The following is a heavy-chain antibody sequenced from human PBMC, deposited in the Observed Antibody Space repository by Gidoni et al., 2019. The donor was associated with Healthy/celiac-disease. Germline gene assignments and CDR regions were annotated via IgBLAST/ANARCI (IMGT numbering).Heavy chain of an antibody. D-gene: IGHD3-16*02. CDR2: ISYDGSNK. V-gene: IGHV3-30*18. CDR3: AKDLDDYVWGSYRQTDY. Sequence: QVQLVESGVGVVQPGRSLRLSWPASGFTFRSYGMHWVCQAPGKGLEWVAVISYDGSNKYYADSVKGRFTISRDNSKNTLYLQMNSLRAEDTAVYYCAKDLDDYVWGSYRQTDYWGQGTLVTVSS. J-gene: IGHJ4*02. CDR1: GFTFRSYG.